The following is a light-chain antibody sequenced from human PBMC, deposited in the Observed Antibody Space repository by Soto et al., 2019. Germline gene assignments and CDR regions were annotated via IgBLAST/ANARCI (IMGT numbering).Light chain of an antibody. J-gene: IGKJ1*01. CDR2: GAS. CDR3: QQYNNWPRE. Sequence: EIVMTQSPATLSVSPGERATLSCRASQSVSGNLAWYQQNPGQAPRLLIYGASTRATGIPARFSGSGSGTEFTLTISSLQSEDFAVYYCQQYNNWPREFGQGTKVEIK. V-gene: IGKV3-15*01. CDR1: QSVSGN.